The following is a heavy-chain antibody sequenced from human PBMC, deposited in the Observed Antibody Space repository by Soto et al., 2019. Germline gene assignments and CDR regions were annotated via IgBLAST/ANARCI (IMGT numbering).Heavy chain of an antibody. CDR3: AKTYDGSGQPSHWFGP. D-gene: IGHD3-22*01. CDR2: INPKTGAT. V-gene: IGHV1-2*02. J-gene: IGHJ5*02. Sequence: VQLVESGGGLVKPGGSLRLSCAASGFTFTGYYIHWVRQAPGQGLEWVGWINPKTGATNFAQRFQGRVTMTRDTSITTAYMDLSSLTSDDTATYYCAKTYDGSGQPSHWFGPWGQGTPVTVSS. CDR1: GFTFTGYY.